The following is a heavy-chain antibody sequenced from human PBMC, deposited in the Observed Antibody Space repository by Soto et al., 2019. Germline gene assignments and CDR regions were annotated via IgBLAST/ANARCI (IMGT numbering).Heavy chain of an antibody. V-gene: IGHV3-21*01. J-gene: IGHJ5*02. CDR1: GFTLSSYS. CDR2: ISSSSSYI. D-gene: IGHD5-18*01. CDR3: ARGDTAMARGWFDL. Sequence: EVQLVESGGGLVKPGGSLRLSCAASGFTLSSYSMNWVRQAPGKGLEWVSSISSSSSYIYYADSVKGRFTISRDNAKNSLYLRMNSLRAEDTAVYYCARGDTAMARGWFDLWGQGTLVTVSS.